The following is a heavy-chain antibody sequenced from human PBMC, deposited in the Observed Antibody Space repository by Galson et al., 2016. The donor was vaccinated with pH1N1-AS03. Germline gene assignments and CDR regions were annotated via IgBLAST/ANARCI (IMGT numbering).Heavy chain of an antibody. J-gene: IGHJ4*02. CDR1: GFIFSSFE. V-gene: IGHV3-48*03. CDR3: ARGLTADSGGWGRPFDS. D-gene: IGHD6-19*01. CDR2: ITRSGGTI. Sequence: SLRLSCAASGFIFSSFEMNWVRQAPGKGQEWVSYITRSGGTIYYSDPVKGRFTVSRDNAKNSLYLQMNSLRAEDTAVYYCARGLTADSGGWGRPFDSWGQGTLVTVSS.